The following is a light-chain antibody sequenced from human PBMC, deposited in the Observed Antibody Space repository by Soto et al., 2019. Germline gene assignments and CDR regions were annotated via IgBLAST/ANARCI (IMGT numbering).Light chain of an antibody. V-gene: IGKV1-5*01. CDR1: QSVNSW. J-gene: IGKJ1*01. CDR3: QQYKSYSPWT. CDR2: DAS. Sequence: DLQITHSALTMSAFVAYRATTTCRASQSVNSWLAWYQQKPGKAPKLLIYDASNLESGVPSRFSGSGSGTEFTLTISSLQPDDFATYHCQQYKSYSPWTFGQGTKVDIK.